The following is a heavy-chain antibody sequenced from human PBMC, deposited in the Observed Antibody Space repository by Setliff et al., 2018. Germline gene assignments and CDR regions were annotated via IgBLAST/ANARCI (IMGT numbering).Heavy chain of an antibody. V-gene: IGHV1-69*13. J-gene: IGHJ6*03. D-gene: IGHD3-22*01. CDR3: AREEGYYYDSTDYYYYMDV. CDR2: TIPNFGTI. CDR1: GGTFSSYG. Sequence: SVKVSCKASGGTFSSYGISWVRQAPGQGLEWLGGTIPNFGTINYAQKFQGRVTITADESTSTVYMELSSLRSDDTALYYCAREEGYYYDSTDYYYYMDVWGKGTTVTVSS.